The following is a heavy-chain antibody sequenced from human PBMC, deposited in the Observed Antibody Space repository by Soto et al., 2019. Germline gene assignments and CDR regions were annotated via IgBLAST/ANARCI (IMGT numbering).Heavy chain of an antibody. J-gene: IGHJ6*02. CDR1: GGSFSGYY. D-gene: IGHD3-10*01. V-gene: IGHV4-34*01. CDR2: INHSGST. CDR3: ARYGSGSSRGYYYYGMDV. Sequence: SETLSLTCAVYGGSFSGYYWSWIRQPPGKGLEWIGEINHSGSTNYNPSLKSRVTISVDTSKNQFSLKLSSVTAADTAVYYCARYGSGSSRGYYYYGMDVWGQGTTVTVSS.